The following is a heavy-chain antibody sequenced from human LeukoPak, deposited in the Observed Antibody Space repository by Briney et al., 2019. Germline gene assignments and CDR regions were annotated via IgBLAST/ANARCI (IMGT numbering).Heavy chain of an antibody. CDR1: GFTFSSYG. CDR3: AKGPFFYYDASGYNYFDS. D-gene: IGHD3-22*01. CDR2: ISGSGGST. J-gene: IGHJ4*02. Sequence: GGTLRLSCAASGFTFSSYGMSWVRQAPGKGLEWVSAISGSGGSTYYADSVKGRFTISRDSSKNTLYLQMNSLRAEDTAIYYCAKGPFFYYDASGYNYFDSWGQGTLVTVSS. V-gene: IGHV3-23*01.